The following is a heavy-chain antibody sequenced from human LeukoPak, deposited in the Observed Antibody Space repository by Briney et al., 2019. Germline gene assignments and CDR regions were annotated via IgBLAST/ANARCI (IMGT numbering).Heavy chain of an antibody. CDR2: IIPIFGTA. V-gene: IGHV1-69*05. CDR3: ARSIATRLPYYYYMDV. D-gene: IGHD6-6*01. J-gene: IGHJ6*03. Sequence: SVKVSCKASGGTFSSYAISWVRQAPGQGLEWMGGIIPIFGTANYAQKFQGRVTITTDESTSTAYMELSSLRSEDTAVYYCARSIATRLPYYYYMDVWGKGTTVTVSS. CDR1: GGTFSSYA.